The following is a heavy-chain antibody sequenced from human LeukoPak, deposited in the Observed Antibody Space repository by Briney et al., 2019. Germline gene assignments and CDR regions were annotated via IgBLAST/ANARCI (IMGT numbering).Heavy chain of an antibody. CDR3: ARVAAYRRPWFDP. V-gene: IGHV4-34*01. J-gene: IGHJ5*02. D-gene: IGHD4-11*01. CDR2: INHSGST. CDR1: GGSFSGYC. Sequence: PSETLSLTCAVYGGSFSGYCWSWIRQPPGKGLEWIGEINHSGSTNYNPSLKSRVTISVDTSKNQFSMKLSSVTAADTAVYYCARVAAYRRPWFDPWGQGTLVTVSS.